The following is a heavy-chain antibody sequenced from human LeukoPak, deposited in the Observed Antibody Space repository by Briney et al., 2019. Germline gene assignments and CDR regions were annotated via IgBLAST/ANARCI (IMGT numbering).Heavy chain of an antibody. V-gene: IGHV1-18*01. CDR2: ISAYNGNT. CDR3: ARDLSYYYDSRDAFDI. J-gene: IGHJ3*02. CDR1: GYTFTSYD. Sequence: ASVKVSCKASGYTFTSYDTNWVRQATGQGLEWMGWISAYNGNTNYAQKLQGRVTMTTDTSTSTAYMELRSLRSDDTAVYYCARDLSYYYDSRDAFDIWGQGTMVTVSS. D-gene: IGHD3-22*01.